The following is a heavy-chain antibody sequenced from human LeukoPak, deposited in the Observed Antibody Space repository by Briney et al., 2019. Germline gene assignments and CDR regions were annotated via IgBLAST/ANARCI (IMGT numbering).Heavy chain of an antibody. CDR3: ARDRGYSNFDY. CDR2: MNQDGSEI. CDR1: GFTFSNYW. V-gene: IGHV3-7*01. Sequence: GGSLRLSCAASGFTFSNYWMSWVRQAPEKGLEWVANMNQDGSEINYVDSVKGRFTISRDNGQDSLFLQMNSLRGEDTAVYYCARDRGYSNFDYWGQGTLLTVSS. J-gene: IGHJ4*02. D-gene: IGHD4-11*01.